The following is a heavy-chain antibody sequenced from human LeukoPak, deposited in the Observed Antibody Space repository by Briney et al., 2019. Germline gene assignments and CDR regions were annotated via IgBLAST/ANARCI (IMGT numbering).Heavy chain of an antibody. CDR2: ISSNGGT. CDR3: ATKAAPSRANPFDY. J-gene: IGHJ4*02. V-gene: IGHV3-64*01. D-gene: IGHD3-10*01. CDR1: GFTFSTYA. Sequence: GGSLRLCCAASGFTFSTYAMHWVRQAPGKGLEYVSAISSNGGTYYANSVKGRFTISRDNSKNTLYLQMGSLRAEDMAVYYCATKAAPSRANPFDYWGQGTLVTVSS.